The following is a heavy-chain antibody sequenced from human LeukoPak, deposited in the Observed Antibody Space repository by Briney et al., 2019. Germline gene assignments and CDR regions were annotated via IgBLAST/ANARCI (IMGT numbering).Heavy chain of an antibody. Sequence: GESLKISCKGSGFTFTNYWIAWVRQMPGKGLEWMGIIYPGDSDTRYSPSFQGQVTISADKSISTAYLQWSSLKASDTAMYYCARHTSYTSGSLEDPFDYWGRGTLVTVSS. J-gene: IGHJ4*02. CDR3: ARHTSYTSGSLEDPFDY. CDR2: IYPGDSDT. V-gene: IGHV5-51*01. CDR1: GFTFTNYW. D-gene: IGHD3-10*01.